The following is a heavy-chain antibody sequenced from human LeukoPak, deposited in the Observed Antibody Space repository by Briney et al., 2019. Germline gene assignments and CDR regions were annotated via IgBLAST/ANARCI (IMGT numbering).Heavy chain of an antibody. CDR3: ASEYCTSTSCSTLGPDDAFDF. CDR2: IGRSGDYI. Sequence: GGSLRLSCAASGFTFSSYSMNWVRQAPGKGLEWVSSIGRSGDYIYYADSVRGRFTLSRDNAKNSLYLQMHSLGAEDTAVYYCASEYCTSTSCSTLGPDDAFDFWGQGTRVTVSS. J-gene: IGHJ3*01. V-gene: IGHV3-21*01. CDR1: GFTFSSYS. D-gene: IGHD2-2*02.